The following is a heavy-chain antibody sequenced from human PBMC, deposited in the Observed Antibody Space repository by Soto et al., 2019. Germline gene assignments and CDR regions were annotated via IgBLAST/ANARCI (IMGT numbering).Heavy chain of an antibody. D-gene: IGHD6-19*01. CDR1: GFTFSSYG. Sequence: QVQLVESGGGVVQPGRSMRLSCAASGFTFSSYGMHWVRQAPGKGLERVAVIWYDGSNKYYADSVKGRFTISRDNSKNTLYLQMNSLRAEDTAVYYCAREAQWLGKRWYFDYWGKGTLVTVSS. V-gene: IGHV3-33*01. J-gene: IGHJ4*02. CDR2: IWYDGSNK. CDR3: AREAQWLGKRWYFDY.